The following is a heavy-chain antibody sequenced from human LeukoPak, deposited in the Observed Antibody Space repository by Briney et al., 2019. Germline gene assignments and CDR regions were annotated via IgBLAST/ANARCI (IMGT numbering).Heavy chain of an antibody. D-gene: IGHD1-7*01. J-gene: IGHJ4*02. Sequence: GGSLRLSCAASGFTFSTYWMSWVRQAPGKGLEWVANIKQDGSEKYYVNSVKGRFTISRDNAKNSLYLQMNSLRAEDTAIYYCAREDDWNYEDYWGQGTLVTVSS. CDR2: IKQDGSEK. V-gene: IGHV3-7*01. CDR1: GFTFSTYW. CDR3: AREDDWNYEDY.